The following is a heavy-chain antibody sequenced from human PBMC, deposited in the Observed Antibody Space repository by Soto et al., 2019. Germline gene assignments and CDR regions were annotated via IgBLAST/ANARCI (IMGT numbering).Heavy chain of an antibody. CDR2: IRVYNGNT. Sequence: QVQLVQSGAEVKKPGASVKVSCKASGYTFTSYGISWVRQAPGQGLEWMGWIRVYNGNTKYAQKLQGRVTMTTDTSTSTPYLALRSRRSDDTAVYYCARNLLPIDVWGQGTTVTASS. CDR3: ARNLLPIDV. CDR1: GYTFTSYG. V-gene: IGHV1-18*01. J-gene: IGHJ6*02.